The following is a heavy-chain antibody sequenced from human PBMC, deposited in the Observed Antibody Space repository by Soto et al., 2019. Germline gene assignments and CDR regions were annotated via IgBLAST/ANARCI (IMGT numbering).Heavy chain of an antibody. CDR2: INSACPAGRST. V-gene: IGHV1-46*01. Sequence: QVQLVQSGAEVKKPGASVKVSCKASGYTLTTFFMNRVRQAPGQGLEWMGVINSACPAGRSTTSSQKYHGRVTLTTDRSTSRVYLELSSVRSVATGVYYCAREAVIAGATSGKEDWSQGTRV. D-gene: IGHD6-13*01. J-gene: IGHJ6*02. CDR1: GYTLTTFF. CDR3: AREAVIAGATSGKED.